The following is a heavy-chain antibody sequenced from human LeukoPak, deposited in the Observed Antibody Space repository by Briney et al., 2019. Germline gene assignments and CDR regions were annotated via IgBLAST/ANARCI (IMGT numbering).Heavy chain of an antibody. J-gene: IGHJ4*02. D-gene: IGHD2-2*01. V-gene: IGHV3-7*01. CDR1: GFTFNIYW. CDR2: IKQDGSEE. CDR3: APHCSSASCPDY. Sequence: GGSLRLSCAASGFTFNIYWMSWVRQTPGKGLEWVANIKQDGSEEYYVDSVKGRFTISRDNARNSLYLQMNSLRTEDTSVYYCAPHCSSASCPDYWGQGTLVTVSS.